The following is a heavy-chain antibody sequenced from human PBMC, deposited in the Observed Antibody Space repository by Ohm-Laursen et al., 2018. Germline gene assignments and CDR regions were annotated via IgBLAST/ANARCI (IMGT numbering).Heavy chain of an antibody. CDR2: IYYSGST. J-gene: IGHJ6*02. CDR1: GDSISAHY. D-gene: IGHD6-13*01. V-gene: IGHV4-59*11. Sequence: TLSLTCGVSGDSISAHYWSWIRQPPGKGLEWIGYIYYSGSTNYNPSLKSRVTISVDTSKNQFSLKLSSVTAADTAVYYCAREGYSSSWYYYYGMDVWGQGTTVTVSS. CDR3: AREGYSSSWYYYYGMDV.